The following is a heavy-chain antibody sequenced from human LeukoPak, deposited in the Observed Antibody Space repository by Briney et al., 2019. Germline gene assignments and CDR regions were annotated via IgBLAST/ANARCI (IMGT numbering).Heavy chain of an antibody. CDR3: AKSYCTSTSCPFDY. Sequence: AGRSLRLSCAASGFTFRNYGMQWVRQTPGKGLEWVTLISYDGSDKYYADSVKGRFSISRDNSKNTLYLQMNSLRAEDTAVYYCAKSYCTSTSCPFDYWGRGTLVTVSS. CDR1: GFTFRNYG. D-gene: IGHD2-2*01. CDR2: ISYDGSDK. V-gene: IGHV3-30*18. J-gene: IGHJ4*02.